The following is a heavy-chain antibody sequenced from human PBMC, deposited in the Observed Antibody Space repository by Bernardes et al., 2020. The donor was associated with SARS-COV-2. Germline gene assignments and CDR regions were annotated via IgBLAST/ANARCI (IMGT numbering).Heavy chain of an antibody. Sequence: VGSLILSCAASGFNFSSYAMNWVRQAPGTGLQWVSSITASTTYIQYTDSVEGRFTVSRDNAKNSLYLEMTSLRAEDTAIYYCARILRDNGFGSGYYDLWGRGTLVTVSS. CDR2: ITASTTYI. D-gene: IGHD4-17*01. CDR3: ARILRDNGFGSGYYDL. J-gene: IGHJ2*01. V-gene: IGHV3-21*01. CDR1: GFNFSSYA.